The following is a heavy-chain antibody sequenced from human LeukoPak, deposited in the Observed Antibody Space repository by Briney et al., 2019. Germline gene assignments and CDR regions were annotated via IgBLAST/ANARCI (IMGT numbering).Heavy chain of an antibody. CDR1: GFTFSSYA. CDR3: AKDQTSSGYYPPEPSVDMDV. J-gene: IGHJ6*03. V-gene: IGHV3-23*01. Sequence: GGSLRLSCAASGFTFSSYAMSWVRQAPGKGLEWVSAISGSGGSTYYADSVKGRFTISRDNSKNTLYLQMNSLRAEDTAVYYCAKDQTSSGYYPPEPSVDMDVWGKGTTDTVSS. CDR2: ISGSGGST. D-gene: IGHD3-22*01.